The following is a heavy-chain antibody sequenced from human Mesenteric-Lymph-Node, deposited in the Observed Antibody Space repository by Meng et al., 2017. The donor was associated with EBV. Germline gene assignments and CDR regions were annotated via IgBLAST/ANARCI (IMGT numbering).Heavy chain of an antibody. CDR2: INTNTGNP. D-gene: IGHD1-26*01. CDR1: GYTFTNFA. Sequence: QVQLVQSGSELKKPGASVKVSCKTYGYTFTNFAMNWVRQAPGQGLEWMAWINTNTGNPTYAQGFTGRFVFSLDTSVDTIYLQISSLEPEDTAVYYCARAIVGSTNLDYWGQGTLGTVSS. V-gene: IGHV7-4-1*02. J-gene: IGHJ4*02. CDR3: ARAIVGSTNLDY.